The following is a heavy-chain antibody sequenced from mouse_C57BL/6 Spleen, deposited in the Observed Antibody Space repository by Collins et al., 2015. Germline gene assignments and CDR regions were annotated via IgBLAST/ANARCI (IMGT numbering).Heavy chain of an antibody. D-gene: IGHD2-3*01. CDR1: GYAFSSSW. V-gene: IGHV1-82*01. J-gene: IGHJ4*01. Sequence: QVQLQQSGPELVEPGASVKISCKASGYAFSSSWMNWVKQRPGKGLEWIGRIYPGDGDTNYNGKFKGKATLTADKSSSTAYMQLSSLTSEDSAVYFCARIYDGYPYAMDYWGQGTSVTVSS. CDR3: ARIYDGYPYAMDY. CDR2: IYPGDGDT.